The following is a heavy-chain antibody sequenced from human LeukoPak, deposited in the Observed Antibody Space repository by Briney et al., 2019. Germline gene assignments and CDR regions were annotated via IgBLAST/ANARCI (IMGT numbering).Heavy chain of an antibody. CDR2: ISYDGSNK. V-gene: IGHV3-30*04. CDR1: GFTFSSYA. J-gene: IGHJ4*02. CDR3: ASPSWIQLWSLYFDY. Sequence: GGSLRLSCAASGFTFSSYAMHWVRQAPGKGLEWVAVISYDGSNKYYADSVKGRFTISRDNSKNTLYLQMNSLRAEDTAVYYCASPSWIQLWSLYFDYWGQRTLVTVSS. D-gene: IGHD5-18*01.